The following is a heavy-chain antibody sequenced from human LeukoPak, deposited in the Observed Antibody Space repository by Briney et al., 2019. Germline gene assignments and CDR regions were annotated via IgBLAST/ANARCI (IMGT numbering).Heavy chain of an antibody. V-gene: IGHV3-43*01. CDR2: ISWDGDST. J-gene: IGHJ4*02. CDR3: AKGSSSWFANFFDY. Sequence: GGSLRLSCAASGFSFDDYTMHWVRQAPGKGLEWVSLISWDGDSTHYGDSVKGRFTISRDNSKNSLYLQMSSLRTEDTALYYCAKGSSSWFANFFDYWGQGTLVTVSS. CDR1: GFSFDDYT. D-gene: IGHD6-13*01.